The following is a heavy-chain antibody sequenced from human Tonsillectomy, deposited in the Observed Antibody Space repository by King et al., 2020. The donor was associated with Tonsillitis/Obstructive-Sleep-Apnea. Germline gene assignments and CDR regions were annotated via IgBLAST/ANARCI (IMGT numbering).Heavy chain of an antibody. J-gene: IGHJ4*02. V-gene: IGHV3-30*04. CDR2: ISYDGSNK. D-gene: IGHD2-15*01. Sequence: VQLVESGGGVVQPGRSLRLSCAASGFTFRSYAMHWVRQAPGKGLEWVAVISYDGSNKYYADSVKGRFTISRDNSKNTLYLQMNSLRAEDTAVYYCARDLGDCSGMSCCRGGFDYWGQGTLVTVSS. CDR3: ARDLGDCSGMSCCRGGFDY. CDR1: GFTFRSYA.